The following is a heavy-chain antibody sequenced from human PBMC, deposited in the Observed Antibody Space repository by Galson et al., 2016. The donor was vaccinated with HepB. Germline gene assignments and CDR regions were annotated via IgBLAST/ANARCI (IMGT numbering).Heavy chain of an antibody. CDR2: ISYTGMT. J-gene: IGHJ3*02. CDR3: ARDWEGGNPGVYDAFDI. CDR1: FDSISSFY. Sequence: ETLSLTCTVSFDSISSFYWSWIRQPSGKGLEWIGYISYTGMTNCNPSLKSRVTISVDTSKNQFSLRLKSVTAADTAVYYCARDWEGGNPGVYDAFDIWDQGTMVIVSS. V-gene: IGHV4-59*01. D-gene: IGHD4-23*01.